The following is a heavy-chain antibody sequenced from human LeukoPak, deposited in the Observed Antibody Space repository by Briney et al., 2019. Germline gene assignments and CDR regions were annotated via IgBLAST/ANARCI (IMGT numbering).Heavy chain of an antibody. CDR2: ISGSGGRT. D-gene: IGHD5-12*01. CDR3: AKWNSGYDAFDI. CDR1: GFTFSSYA. Sequence: PGGSLRLSCAASGFTFSSYAMSWVRQAPGKGLEWVSAISGSGGRTYYADSVKGRFTISRDNSKNTLYLQMNSLRAEDTAVYYCAKWNSGYDAFDIWGQGTMVTVSS. J-gene: IGHJ3*02. V-gene: IGHV3-23*01.